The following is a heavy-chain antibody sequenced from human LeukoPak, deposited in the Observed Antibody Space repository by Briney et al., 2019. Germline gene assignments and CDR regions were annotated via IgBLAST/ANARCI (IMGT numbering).Heavy chain of an antibody. CDR2: TNPNSGYT. V-gene: IGHV1-8*01. CDR3: ARGNRLYTSSWSSLAFDI. Sequence: ASVKVSCKASGYTFTSYDINWGRQATGQGLEWMGWTNPNSGYTGFAQKFQGRVTMTRNTAIDTAYMEMSGLTSEDTAVYYCARGNRLYTSSWSSLAFDIWGQGTMVAVSS. D-gene: IGHD6-13*01. J-gene: IGHJ3*02. CDR1: GYTFTSYD.